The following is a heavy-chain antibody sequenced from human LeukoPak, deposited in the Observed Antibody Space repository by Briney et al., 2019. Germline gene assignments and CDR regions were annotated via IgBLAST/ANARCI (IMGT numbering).Heavy chain of an antibody. CDR3: ARGGSSSYYYYYYMDV. CDR2: INHSGST. D-gene: IGHD6-6*01. V-gene: IGHV4-34*01. Sequence: SETLSLTCAVYGGSFSGYYWSWIRQPPRKGLEWIGEINHSGSTNYNPSLKSRVTISVDTSKNQFSLKLSSVTAADTAVYYCARGGSSSYYYYYYMDVWGKGTTVTVSS. CDR1: GGSFSGYY. J-gene: IGHJ6*03.